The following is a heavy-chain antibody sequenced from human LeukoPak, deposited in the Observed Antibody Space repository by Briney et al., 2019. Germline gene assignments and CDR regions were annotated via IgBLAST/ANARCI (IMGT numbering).Heavy chain of an antibody. CDR2: ISGSGGST. J-gene: IGHJ3*02. D-gene: IGHD6-13*01. CDR1: GFTFSSYA. V-gene: IGHV3-23*01. CDR3: AKDDVIAAAGTPDAFDI. Sequence: GGSLRLSCAAYGFTFSSYAMSWVRQAPGKGLEWVSAISGSGGSTYYADSVKGRFTISRDNSKNTLYLQMNSLRAEDTAVYYCAKDDVIAAAGTPDAFDIWGQGTMVTVSS.